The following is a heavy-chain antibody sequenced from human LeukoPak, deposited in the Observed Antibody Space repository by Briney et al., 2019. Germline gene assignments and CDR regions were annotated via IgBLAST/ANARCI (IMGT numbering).Heavy chain of an antibody. Sequence: SETLSLTCAVYGGSFSGYYWSWIRQPPGKGLEWIGEINHSGSPNYNPSLKSRVTISIDTSKNQFSLKLSPVTAADTAVYYCARGEESSRYWSDYWGHGRLVTVSS. V-gene: IGHV4-34*01. CDR3: ARGEESSRYWSDY. CDR1: GGSFSGYY. CDR2: INHSGSP. J-gene: IGHJ5*01. D-gene: IGHD3-16*02.